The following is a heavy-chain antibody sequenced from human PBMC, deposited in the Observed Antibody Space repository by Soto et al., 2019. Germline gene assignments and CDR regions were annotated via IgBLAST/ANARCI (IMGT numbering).Heavy chain of an antibody. J-gene: IGHJ4*02. CDR1: GFSLNTRDVG. Sequence: QITLNESGPALVKPTQTLTLTCTFSGFSLNTRDVGVGWIRQPPGKALEWLGVVYWDDDKTYSPSLKSRLTITKHTPKNQVVLRMTKMDPADTATYYCAHCRGGVASFWGQGTLVTVSS. D-gene: IGHD3-16*01. CDR2: VYWDDDK. CDR3: AHCRGGVASF. V-gene: IGHV2-5*02.